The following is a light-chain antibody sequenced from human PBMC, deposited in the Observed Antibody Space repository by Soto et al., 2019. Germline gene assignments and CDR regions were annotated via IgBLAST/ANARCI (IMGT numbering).Light chain of an antibody. CDR1: RNLLHIDGYNY. J-gene: IGKJ1*01. CDR3: MQAVYTRT. V-gene: IGKV2-28*01. CDR2: LGS. Sequence: DIVMTQSPLSLPATPGEPASISCRSSRNLLHIDGYNYLDWYLQKPGQSPQLLIYLGSYRASGVPDRFSGSGSGTDFTLRISRVEAEDVGVYYCMQAVYTRTFGPGTKVDIK.